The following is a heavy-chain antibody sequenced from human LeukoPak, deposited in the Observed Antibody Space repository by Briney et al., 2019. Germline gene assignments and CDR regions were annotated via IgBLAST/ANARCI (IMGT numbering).Heavy chain of an antibody. D-gene: IGHD1-26*01. CDR1: GFTFSSYA. Sequence: GGSLRLSCAASGFTFSSYAMSWVRQAPGKGLEWVPAISGSGGSTYYADSVEGRFTISRDNSKNTLYLQMNSLRAEDAAIYYCAKAFAFVGANFFDYWGQGTLVTVSS. CDR3: AKAFAFVGANFFDY. V-gene: IGHV3-23*01. CDR2: ISGSGGST. J-gene: IGHJ4*02.